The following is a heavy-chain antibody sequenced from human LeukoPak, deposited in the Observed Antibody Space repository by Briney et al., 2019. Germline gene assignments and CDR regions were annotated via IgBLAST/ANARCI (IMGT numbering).Heavy chain of an antibody. D-gene: IGHD6-13*01. CDR2: ISSSSTYI. Sequence: PGGSLRLSCAASGFTFSSYSVNWVRQAPGKGLEWVPSISSSSTYIYYADSVKGRFTISRDNTKNSLYLQMYSLRAEDTAVYYCARDVSSSLNYWGQGTLVTVSS. CDR3: ARDVSSSLNY. CDR1: GFTFSSYS. J-gene: IGHJ4*02. V-gene: IGHV3-21*01.